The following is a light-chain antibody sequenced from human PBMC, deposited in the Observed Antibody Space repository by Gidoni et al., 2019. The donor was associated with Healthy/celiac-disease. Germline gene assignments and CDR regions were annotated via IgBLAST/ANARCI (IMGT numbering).Light chain of an antibody. Sequence: EIVLTQSPATLSLSPGARAPLSCRASQSVSSYLAWYQQKPGQAPRLLIYDASNRATGIPAWFSGSGSGTDFTLTISSLEPEDFAVYYCQQRGSWPRTFGQXTKLEIK. CDR3: QQRGSWPRT. J-gene: IGKJ2*01. CDR2: DAS. V-gene: IGKV3-11*01. CDR1: QSVSSY.